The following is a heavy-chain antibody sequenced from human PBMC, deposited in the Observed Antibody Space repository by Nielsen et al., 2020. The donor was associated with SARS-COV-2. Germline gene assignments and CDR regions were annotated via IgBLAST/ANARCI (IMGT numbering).Heavy chain of an antibody. CDR1: GFTFSRHA. Sequence: GESLKISCAASGFTFSRHAMNWVRQAPGKGLEWVSIIGAGGDNIYYADSVKGRFTISRDNSKNTLYLKINSLRADDTAVYYCATQADGYKSPYDYWGQGTLVTVSS. J-gene: IGHJ4*02. CDR2: IGAGGDNI. V-gene: IGHV3-23*01. CDR3: ATQADGYKSPYDY. D-gene: IGHD3-10*01.